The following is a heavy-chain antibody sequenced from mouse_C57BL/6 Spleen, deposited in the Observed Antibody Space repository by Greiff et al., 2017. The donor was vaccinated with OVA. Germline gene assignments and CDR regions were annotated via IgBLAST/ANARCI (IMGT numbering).Heavy chain of an antibody. J-gene: IGHJ4*01. V-gene: IGHV2-2*01. CDR1: GFSLTSYG. CDR2: IWSGGST. Sequence: VKLMESGPGLVQPSQSLSITCTVSGFSLTSYGVHWVRQSPGKGLEWLGVIWSGGSTDYNAAFISRLSISKDNSKSQVFFKMNSLQADDTAIYYCARRRGSTMVTTDAMDYWGQGTSGTVSS. D-gene: IGHD2-2*01. CDR3: ARRRGSTMVTTDAMDY.